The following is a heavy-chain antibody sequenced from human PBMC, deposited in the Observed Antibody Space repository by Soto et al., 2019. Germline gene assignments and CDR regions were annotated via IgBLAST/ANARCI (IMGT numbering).Heavy chain of an antibody. Sequence: GGSLRLSCAASGFTFSSYAMSWVRQAPGKGLEWVSAISGSGGSTYYADSVKGRFTISRDNSKNTLYLQMNSLRAEDTAVYYCAKAYCGGDCYSRPYYFDYWGQGTLVTVSS. CDR2: ISGSGGST. V-gene: IGHV3-23*01. CDR3: AKAYCGGDCYSRPYYFDY. D-gene: IGHD2-21*02. CDR1: GFTFSSYA. J-gene: IGHJ4*02.